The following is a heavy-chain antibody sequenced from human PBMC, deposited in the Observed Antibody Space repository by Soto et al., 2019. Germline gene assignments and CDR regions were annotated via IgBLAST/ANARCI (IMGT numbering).Heavy chain of an antibody. CDR3: AKDPGYCTNGVCYWWFDP. CDR1: VFTFSSYA. Sequence: GGSLRLSCAASVFTFSSYAMSWVRQAPGKGLEWVSAISGSGGSTYYADSVKGRFTISRDNSKNTLYLQMNSLRAEDTAVYYCAKDPGYCTNGVCYWWFDPWGQGTLVTVSS. J-gene: IGHJ5*02. D-gene: IGHD2-8*01. V-gene: IGHV3-23*01. CDR2: ISGSGGST.